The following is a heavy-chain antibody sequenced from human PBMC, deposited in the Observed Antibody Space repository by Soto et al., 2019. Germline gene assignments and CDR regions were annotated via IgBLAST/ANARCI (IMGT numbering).Heavy chain of an antibody. CDR2: IYYSGST. Sequence: SETLSLTCTVSGGSISSGGYYWSWIRQHPGKGLEWIGYIYYSGSTYYNPSLKSRVTIPVDTSKNQFSLKLSSVTAADTAVYYCARVGSGISMDVWGKGTTVTVSS. D-gene: IGHD3-10*01. CDR3: ARVGSGISMDV. V-gene: IGHV4-31*03. J-gene: IGHJ6*03. CDR1: GGSISSGGYY.